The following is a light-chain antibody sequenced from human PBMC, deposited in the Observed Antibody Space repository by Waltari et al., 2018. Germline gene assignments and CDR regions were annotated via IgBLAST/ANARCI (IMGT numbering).Light chain of an antibody. CDR1: SSVVGRSNL. J-gene: IGLJ3*02. Sequence: QSALTQPASVSGSPGQSITISCTGTSSVVGRSNLFSWYQQHPGKAPKLMIYEGSKRPSGVSNRFSGSKSGNTASLTISGLQAEDEADYYCCSYAGSSWVFGGGTKLTVL. V-gene: IGLV2-23*01. CDR3: CSYAGSSWV. CDR2: EGS.